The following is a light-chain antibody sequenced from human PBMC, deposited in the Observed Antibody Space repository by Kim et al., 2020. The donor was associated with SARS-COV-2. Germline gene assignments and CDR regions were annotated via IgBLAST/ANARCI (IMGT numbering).Light chain of an antibody. J-gene: IGLJ3*02. CDR2: YDS. CDR1: NIGSKS. Sequence: SYELTQPPSVSVAPGKTARITCGGNNIGSKSVHWYQQKPGQAPVLVIYYDSDRPSGIPERFSGSNSGNTATLTISRVEAGDEADYYCQVWDSSSDHRVFGGGTQLNV. CDR3: QVWDSSSDHRV. V-gene: IGLV3-21*04.